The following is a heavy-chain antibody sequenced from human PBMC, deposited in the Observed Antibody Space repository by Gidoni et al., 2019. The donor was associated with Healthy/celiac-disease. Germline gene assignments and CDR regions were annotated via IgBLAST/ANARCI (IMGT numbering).Heavy chain of an antibody. CDR2: ISSSSSTI. V-gene: IGHV3-48*01. J-gene: IGHJ4*02. CDR3: ATGSGHFDY. CDR1: GFPFSSYS. Sequence: EVQLVESGGGLVQPGGSLRLSCAASGFPFSSYSMNWVRQAPGKGLECVSYISSSSSTIYYADSVKGRFTISRDNAKNSLYLQMNSLRAEDTAVYYCATGSGHFDYWGQGTLVTVSS.